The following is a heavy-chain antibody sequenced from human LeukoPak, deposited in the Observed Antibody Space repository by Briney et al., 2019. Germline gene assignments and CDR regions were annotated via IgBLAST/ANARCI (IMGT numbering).Heavy chain of an antibody. J-gene: IGHJ4*02. CDR2: IYHSGST. CDR1: GGSISSGGYS. CDR3: ARVAVAGTNDY. Sequence: PSETLSLTCAVSGGSISSGGYSWSWIRQPPGQGLEWIGYIYHSGSTYYNPSLKSRVTISVDKSKNQFSLKLSSVTAADTAVYYCARVAVAGTNDYWGQGTLVTVSS. V-gene: IGHV4-30-2*01. D-gene: IGHD6-19*01.